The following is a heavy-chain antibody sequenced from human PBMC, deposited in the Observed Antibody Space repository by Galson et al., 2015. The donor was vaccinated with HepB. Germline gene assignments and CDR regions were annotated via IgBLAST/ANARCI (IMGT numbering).Heavy chain of an antibody. CDR3: VRDSGTYPGYYDF. V-gene: IGHV3-74*01. J-gene: IGHJ4*02. CDR1: GLMFGKYW. D-gene: IGHD1-26*01. CDR2: INPDGNTT. Sequence: ALRLSCAASGLMFGKYWMQWVRQAPGKGRVWVPVINPDGNTTDSADSVRGRFTISRDNVRNTMFLQMNSLRAEDMGVYYCVRDSGTYPGYYDFWGQGILVTVSS.